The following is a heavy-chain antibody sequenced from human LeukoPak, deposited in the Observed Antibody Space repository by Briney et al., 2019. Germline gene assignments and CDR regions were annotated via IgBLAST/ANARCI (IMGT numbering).Heavy chain of an antibody. CDR2: ISRSGNTS. J-gene: IGHJ5*02. D-gene: IGHD4-11*01. CDR3: ATPGST. Sequence: GGSLRLSCTASGFSFRGYAMHWVRQPPGKGLEYVSAISRSGNTSYYATSVKDRFTVSRDNAKKTLFLQMSNLRRDDTAVYFCATPGSTWGQGALVIVSS. CDR1: GFSFRGYA. V-gene: IGHV3-64*01.